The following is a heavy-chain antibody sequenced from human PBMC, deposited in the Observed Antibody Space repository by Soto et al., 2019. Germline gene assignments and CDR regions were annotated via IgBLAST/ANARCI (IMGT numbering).Heavy chain of an antibody. J-gene: IGHJ3*01. V-gene: IGHV1-69*13. CDR3: ARGSVSHSNAFDF. CDR1: GGTFRNLA. D-gene: IGHD2-15*01. Sequence: SVKVSCKASGGTFRNLAINWVRQAPGQGLEWMGGFIPIIGGGINAQKFQGRVTITSDESTSTAYMELSSLKSEDTAMYFCARGSVSHSNAFDFWGQGTMVTV. CDR2: FIPIIGGG.